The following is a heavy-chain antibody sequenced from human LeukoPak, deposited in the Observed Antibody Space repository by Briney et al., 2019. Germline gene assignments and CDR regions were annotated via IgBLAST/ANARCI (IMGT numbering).Heavy chain of an antibody. CDR2: IYYSGTT. Sequence: SETLSLTCTVSGASMSSYYWSWMRQPPGKGLEWIGYIYYSGTTNYNPSLRSRVTLSVDTSKNQFSLKLSSVTAADTAVYYCARVRGVMTASARDNWFDPWGQGTLVTVSS. J-gene: IGHJ5*02. D-gene: IGHD2-21*02. CDR3: ARVRGVMTASARDNWFDP. V-gene: IGHV4-59*12. CDR1: GASMSSYY.